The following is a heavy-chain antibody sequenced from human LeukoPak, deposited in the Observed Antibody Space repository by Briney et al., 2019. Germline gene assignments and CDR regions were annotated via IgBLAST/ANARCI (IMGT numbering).Heavy chain of an antibody. J-gene: IGHJ4*02. Sequence: GGSLRLSCAASGFTFSSYGMHWVRQAPGKGLEWVAVISYDGSNKYYADSVKGRFTISRDNSKNTLYLQMNSLRAEDTAVYYCAKGSYNSGSPGAEFDYWGQGTLVTVSS. V-gene: IGHV3-30*18. CDR2: ISYDGSNK. D-gene: IGHD6-19*01. CDR1: GFTFSSYG. CDR3: AKGSYNSGSPGAEFDY.